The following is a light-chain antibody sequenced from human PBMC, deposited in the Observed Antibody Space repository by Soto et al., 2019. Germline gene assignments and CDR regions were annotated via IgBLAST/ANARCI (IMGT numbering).Light chain of an antibody. CDR3: QHSYSTPVA. V-gene: IGKV1-39*01. J-gene: IGKJ1*01. CDR1: QSISSY. Sequence: DIQMTQSPSSLSASVGDRVTITCRASQSISSYLNWYQQKPGKAPKLLIYAASSVQSGGPSRFSCSGSGTDFTLTISSLQPEDFATYYCQHSYSTPVAFGQGTKVEIK. CDR2: AAS.